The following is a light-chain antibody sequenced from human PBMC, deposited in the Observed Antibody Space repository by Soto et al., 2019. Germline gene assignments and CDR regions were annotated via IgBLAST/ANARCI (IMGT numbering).Light chain of an antibody. CDR3: QSYDSSLSGSV. CDR2: GNS. V-gene: IGLV1-40*01. CDR1: TSNIGRNT. Sequence: QSVLTQPPSASGTPGQTVTISCSGSTSNIGRNTVHWYQQLPGTAPKLLIYGNSNRPSGVPDRFSGSKSGTSASLAITGLQAEDEADYYCQSYDSSLSGSVFGGGTKLTVL. J-gene: IGLJ2*01.